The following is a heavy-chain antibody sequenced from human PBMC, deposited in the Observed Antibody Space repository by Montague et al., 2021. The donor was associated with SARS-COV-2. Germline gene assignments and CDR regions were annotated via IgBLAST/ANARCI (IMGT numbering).Heavy chain of an antibody. V-gene: IGHV6-1*01. Sequence: CAISGDSVASHSVAWSWLRQYPSRGLEWLGRTYYRSKWYSDYAPAVRGRLTVNPDASKNEFSLELNYVTPEDTAVYYCVRYSGWFYFDFWGQGTLVTVSS. D-gene: IGHD6-19*01. J-gene: IGHJ4*02. CDR3: VRYSGWFYFDF. CDR2: TYYRSKWYS. CDR1: GDSVASHSVA.